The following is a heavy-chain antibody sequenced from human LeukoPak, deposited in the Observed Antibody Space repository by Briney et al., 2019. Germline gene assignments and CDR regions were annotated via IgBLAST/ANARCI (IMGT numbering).Heavy chain of an antibody. J-gene: IGHJ4*02. V-gene: IGHV3-21*01. CDR3: ARDLGTTVTTYLDY. D-gene: IGHD4-17*01. CDR2: ISSSSSYI. CDR1: GFTFSSYS. Sequence: PGGSLRLSCAAYGFTFSSYSMNWVRQAPGKGLEWVSSISSSSSYIYYADSVKGRFTISRDNAKNSLYLQMNSLRAEDTAVYYCARDLGTTVTTYLDYWGQGTLVTVSS.